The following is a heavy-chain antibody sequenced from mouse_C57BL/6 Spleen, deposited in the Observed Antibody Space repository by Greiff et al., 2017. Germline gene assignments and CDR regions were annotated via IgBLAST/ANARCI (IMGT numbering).Heavy chain of an antibody. CDR3: ARHAGTWGYFDV. CDR1: EYESPSHE. V-gene: IGHV5-2*01. Sequence: EVQGVEPGGGLVQPGESLKLSCESNEYESPSHEMSWVRKTPEKRLERVAAINSDGGSTYYPDTMEKRFIISRDNTKKTLYLQMSSLRSEDTALYYCARHAGTWGYFDVWGTGTTVTVSS. CDR2: INSDGGST. J-gene: IGHJ1*03. D-gene: IGHD2-14*01.